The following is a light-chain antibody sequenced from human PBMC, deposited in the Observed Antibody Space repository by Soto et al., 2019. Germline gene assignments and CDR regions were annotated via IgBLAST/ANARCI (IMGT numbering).Light chain of an antibody. CDR1: QRISSW. CDR2: KAS. J-gene: IGKJ1*01. CDR3: QQYNDNWT. V-gene: IGKV1-5*03. Sequence: DIQMTQSPSTLSASVGDRVTITCRASQRISSWLAWYQQKSGKAPKLLIYKASSLESGVPSRFSGSGSGTEFTLAISSLQADDSATYYCQQYNDNWTFGQGTKVEIK.